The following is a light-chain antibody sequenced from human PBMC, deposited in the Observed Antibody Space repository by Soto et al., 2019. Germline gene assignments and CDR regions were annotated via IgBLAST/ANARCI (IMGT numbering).Light chain of an antibody. CDR2: SNN. CDR3: AAWDDSLSVV. Sequence: QSVLTQPPSASGTPGQRVTISCSGSSSNIGSYYVYWFQQLPGTAPKLLIYSNNQRPSGVPDRFSGSKSGTSASLAISGLRYEDEATYYCAAWDDSLSVVFGGGTKLTVL. J-gene: IGLJ2*01. CDR1: SSNIGSYY. V-gene: IGLV1-47*01.